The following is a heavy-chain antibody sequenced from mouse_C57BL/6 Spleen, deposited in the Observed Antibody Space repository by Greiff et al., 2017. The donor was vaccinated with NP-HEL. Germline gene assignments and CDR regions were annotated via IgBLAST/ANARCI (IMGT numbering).Heavy chain of an antibody. Sequence: QVQLKQPGAELVRPGSSVKLSCKASGYTFTSYWMHWVKQRPIQGLEWIGNIDPSDSETHYNQKFKDKATLTVDKSSSTAYMQLSSLTSEDSAVYYCAHMGNYGFDYWGQGTTLTVSS. J-gene: IGHJ2*01. CDR3: AHMGNYGFDY. D-gene: IGHD1-1*01. CDR1: GYTFTSYW. V-gene: IGHV1-52*01. CDR2: IDPSDSET.